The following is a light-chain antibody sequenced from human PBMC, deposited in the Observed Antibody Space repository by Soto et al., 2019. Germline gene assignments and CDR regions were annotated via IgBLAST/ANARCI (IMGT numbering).Light chain of an antibody. Sequence: DIVLTQSPCTLSLSPGDRATLSCRASQSVNSRFLAWYQQKPGQAPRLLIYAVSSRATGIPDRFSGSGSGTNFTLIISSLEPEDFGVYYCQHYDEPPFTFGHGTKVDIK. J-gene: IGKJ3*01. CDR2: AVS. CDR1: QSVNSRF. V-gene: IGKV3-20*01. CDR3: QHYDEPPFT.